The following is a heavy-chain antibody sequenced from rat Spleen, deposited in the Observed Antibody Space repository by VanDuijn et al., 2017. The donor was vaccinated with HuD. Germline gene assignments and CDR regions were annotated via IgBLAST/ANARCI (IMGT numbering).Heavy chain of an antibody. V-gene: IGHV5-31*01. CDR2: ITSAGDTT. Sequence: EVQLVESGGGLVQPGRSLKLACIASGFTFNNYWMTWIRQAPGKGLEWVASITSAGDTTYYPDSVKGRFTISRENANSTLYLQMNSLRSEDTATYYCARHALMYITVPFVHWGQGVLVTVSS. CDR3: ARHALMYITVPFVH. CDR1: GFTFNNYW. D-gene: IGHD1-6*01. J-gene: IGHJ3*01.